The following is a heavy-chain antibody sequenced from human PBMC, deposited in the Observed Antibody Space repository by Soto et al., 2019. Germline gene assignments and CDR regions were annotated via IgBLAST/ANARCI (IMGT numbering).Heavy chain of an antibody. V-gene: IGHV4-38-2*02. CDR1: SSPINSRYY. CDR3: ARNTSGRNLDY. J-gene: IGHJ4*02. D-gene: IGHD6-19*01. Sequence: RSLTCTVSSSPINSRYYWGWIRQTPGKGLEWVASIYHSGSTHYNPSLKSRATISVDTSNNQFSLRLSSVTAADTAIYYCARNTSGRNLDYWGQGTQVTVSS. CDR2: IYHSGST.